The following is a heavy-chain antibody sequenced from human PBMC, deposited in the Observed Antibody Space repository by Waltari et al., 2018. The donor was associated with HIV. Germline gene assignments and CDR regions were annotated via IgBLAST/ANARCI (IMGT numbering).Heavy chain of an antibody. CDR2: VYYSGNT. D-gene: IGHD3-3*01. V-gene: IGHV4-39*01. J-gene: IGHJ3*01. Sequence: QLQLQESGPGLVKPSETLSLTCTVSNGSITNANHYWGWIRRPPGKGLEWIGRVYYSGNTSYYPPLRSRVTISVDTAKSQFSLRLNSVTAADTAVYYCARHDWRGSDGYDVWGRGTMVTVSS. CDR1: NGSITNANHY. CDR3: ARHDWRGSDGYDV.